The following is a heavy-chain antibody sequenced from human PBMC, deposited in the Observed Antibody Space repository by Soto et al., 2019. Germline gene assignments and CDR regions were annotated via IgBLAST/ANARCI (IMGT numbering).Heavy chain of an antibody. CDR2: ISGSGDNT. CDR1: GFTFTNYA. J-gene: IGHJ4*02. CDR3: AKDPLTVTPYFDY. V-gene: IGHV3-23*01. D-gene: IGHD4-17*01. Sequence: GSLILSCAASGFTFTNYAMSWVRQAPGKGLEWVSTISGSGDNTDYVDSVKGRFTISRDNSKNTLYLQMNSLRAEDTAVYYCAKDPLTVTPYFDYWGQGTLVTVSS.